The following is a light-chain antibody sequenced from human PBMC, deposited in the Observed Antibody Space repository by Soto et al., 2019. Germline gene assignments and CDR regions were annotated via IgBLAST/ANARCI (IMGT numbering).Light chain of an antibody. CDR2: LNSDGSP. V-gene: IGLV4-69*01. CDR3: QTGGTGMVV. Sequence: QPVLTQSPSASASLRASVKLTCTLSSGHSSDAIAWHQQQPEKGPRFLMNLNSDGSPTKGDGIPDRFSGSSSGAERYLTISRLQSEDEADYCGQTGGTGMVVFGGGTKLTVL. J-gene: IGLJ2*01. CDR1: SGHSSDA.